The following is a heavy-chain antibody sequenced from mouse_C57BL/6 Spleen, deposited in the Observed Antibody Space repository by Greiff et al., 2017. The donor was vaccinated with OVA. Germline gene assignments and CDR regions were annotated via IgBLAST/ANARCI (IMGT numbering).Heavy chain of an antibody. Sequence: VQLKESGAELVRPGTSVKVSCKASGYAFTNYLIEWVKQRPGQGLEWIGVINPGSGGTNYNEKFKGKATLTADKSSSTAYMQLSSLTSEDSAVYFCARGYDSGGYYFDYWGQGTTLTVSS. CDR1: GYAFTNYL. J-gene: IGHJ2*01. CDR3: ARGYDSGGYYFDY. CDR2: INPGSGGT. V-gene: IGHV1-54*01. D-gene: IGHD2-4*01.